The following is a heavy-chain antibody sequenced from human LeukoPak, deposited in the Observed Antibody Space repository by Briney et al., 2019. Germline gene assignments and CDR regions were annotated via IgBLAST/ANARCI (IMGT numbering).Heavy chain of an antibody. CDR2: IYHSGST. J-gene: IGHJ4*02. CDR3: ARVLLWFGEFTYYFDY. D-gene: IGHD3-10*01. CDR1: GGSISSGGYS. V-gene: IGHV4-30-2*01. Sequence: SETLSLTCAVSGGSISSGGYSWSWIRQPPGKGLEWIGYIYHSGSTYYNPSLKSRVTISVDRSKNQFSLKLSSVTAADTAVYYCARVLLWFGEFTYYFDYWGQGTLVTVSS.